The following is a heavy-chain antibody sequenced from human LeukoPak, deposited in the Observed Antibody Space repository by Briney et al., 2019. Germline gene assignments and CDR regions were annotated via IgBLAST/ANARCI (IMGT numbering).Heavy chain of an antibody. V-gene: IGHV4-39*01. CDR3: ARQNFYSCGRHIDY. J-gene: IGHJ4*02. Sequence: SETLSLTCTVSGGSISSSSYYWGWIRQPPGKGLEWIGSIYYSGSTYYNPSLKSRVTISVDTSKNQFSLKLSSVTAADTAVYYCARQNFYSCGRHIDYWGQGTLVTVSS. CDR2: IYYSGST. CDR1: GGSISSSSYY. D-gene: IGHD6-19*01.